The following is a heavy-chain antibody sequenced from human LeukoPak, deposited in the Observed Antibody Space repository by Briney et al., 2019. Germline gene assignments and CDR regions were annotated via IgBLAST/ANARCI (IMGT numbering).Heavy chain of an antibody. J-gene: IGHJ4*02. CDR1: GFTFSSYS. Sequence: GGSLRLSCAASGFTFSSYSMNWVRQAPGKGLEWVSSISSSSSYIYYADSVKGRFAISRDNAKNSLYLQMNSLRAEDSAVYYCARSVVAAIAALFYWGQGTLVTVSS. D-gene: IGHD2-15*01. CDR2: ISSSSSYI. V-gene: IGHV3-21*04. CDR3: ARSVVAAIAALFY.